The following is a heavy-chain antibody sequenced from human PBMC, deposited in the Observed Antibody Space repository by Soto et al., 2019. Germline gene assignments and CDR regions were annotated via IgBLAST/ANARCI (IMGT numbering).Heavy chain of an antibody. Sequence: EVQLVESGGGLVQPGGSLRLSCAASGFSFSVYYMTWVRQAPGKGLQWVANINQDGDEKYYVDSVKGRFTISRDNAKNAPYLQMNSPRAEDTAVYYCAGWSKSIYYWGQGTLVTVS. CDR2: INQDGDEK. V-gene: IGHV3-7*01. CDR3: AGWSKSIYY. CDR1: GFSFSVYY. J-gene: IGHJ4*02.